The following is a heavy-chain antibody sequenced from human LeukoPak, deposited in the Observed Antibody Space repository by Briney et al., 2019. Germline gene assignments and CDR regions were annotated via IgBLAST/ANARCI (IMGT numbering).Heavy chain of an antibody. V-gene: IGHV4-4*07. CDR3: AGGYSSGWYGDY. CDR2: IYTSGST. Sequence: PSETLSLTCTVSGGSISSYYWSWIRQPAGKGLEWIGRIYTSGSTNYNPSLKRRVTMSVDTSKNQFSLKLSSVTAADTAVYYCAGGYSSGWYGDYWGQGTLVTVSS. J-gene: IGHJ4*02. D-gene: IGHD6-19*01. CDR1: GGSISSYY.